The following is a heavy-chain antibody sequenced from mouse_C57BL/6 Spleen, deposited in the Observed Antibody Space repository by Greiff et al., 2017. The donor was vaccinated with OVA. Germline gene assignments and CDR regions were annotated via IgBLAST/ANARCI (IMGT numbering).Heavy chain of an antibody. Sequence: QVQLQQSGAELVRPGASVKLSCKASGYTFTDYYINWVKQRPGQGLEWIARIYPGSGNTYYNETLKGKATLTAEKSSSTAYMQLSSLTSEDSAVYFCARGNWDGYWGQGTTLTVAS. V-gene: IGHV1-76*01. CDR3: ARGNWDGY. D-gene: IGHD4-1*01. CDR1: GYTFTDYY. J-gene: IGHJ2*01. CDR2: IYPGSGNT.